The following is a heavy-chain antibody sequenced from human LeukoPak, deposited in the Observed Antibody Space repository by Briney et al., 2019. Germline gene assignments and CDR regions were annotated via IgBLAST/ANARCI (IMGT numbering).Heavy chain of an antibody. CDR2: MNPNSGGT. D-gene: IGHD3-22*01. J-gene: IGHJ3*01. CDR1: GYTFTGYF. Sequence: ASVKVSCKASGYTFTGYFIHWVRQAPGQGLEWMGWMNPNSGGTNYAQKFQGRVTLTRDTSITTAYMELSRLRSDDTAVYYCARCGYNDSSGYDNDAFDVWGQGTVVTVSS. CDR3: ARCGYNDSSGYDNDAFDV. V-gene: IGHV1-2*02.